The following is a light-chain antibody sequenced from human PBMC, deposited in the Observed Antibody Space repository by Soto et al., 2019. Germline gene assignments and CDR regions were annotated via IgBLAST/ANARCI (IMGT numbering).Light chain of an antibody. V-gene: IGKV1-39*01. CDR3: QQTYSTPWT. Sequence: DIQMSQSPSSLYASVGDRVSITCRASQSIDNCLNWFQQKPGKAPNLLIYAASILQSGVPSRFSGSGSGTDFTLTISSLQPGDFATYYCQQTYSTPWTFGQGTKVEIK. J-gene: IGKJ1*01. CDR1: QSIDNC. CDR2: AAS.